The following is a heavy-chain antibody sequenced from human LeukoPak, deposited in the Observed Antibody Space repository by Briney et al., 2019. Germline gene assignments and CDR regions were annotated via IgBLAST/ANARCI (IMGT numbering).Heavy chain of an antibody. CDR1: GGSISSSSYY. J-gene: IGHJ4*02. Sequence: SETLSLTCTVSGGSISSSSYYWGWIRQSPGRGLEWIGEIDHSGSIKYNPSLKSRVTLSVDTSKNQSSLNLDTVIAADTAVYYCARRLDNQDFDSWGQGTLVTVTS. D-gene: IGHD1-14*01. CDR3: ARRLDNQDFDS. V-gene: IGHV4-39*07. CDR2: IDHSGSI.